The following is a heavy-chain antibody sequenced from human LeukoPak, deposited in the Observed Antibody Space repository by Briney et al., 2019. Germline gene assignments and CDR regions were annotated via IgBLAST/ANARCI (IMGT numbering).Heavy chain of an antibody. CDR2: INHSGST. V-gene: IGHV4-34*01. J-gene: IGHJ4*02. CDR1: GGSFSGYY. D-gene: IGHD6-13*01. CDR3: ARGKAAAGKGGFDY. Sequence: SETLSLTCAVYGGSFSGYYWSWLRQPPGKGLEWIGEINHSGSTNYNPSLKSRVTISVDTSKTQFSLKLSSVTAADTAVYYCARGKAAAGKGGFDYWGQGTLVTVSS.